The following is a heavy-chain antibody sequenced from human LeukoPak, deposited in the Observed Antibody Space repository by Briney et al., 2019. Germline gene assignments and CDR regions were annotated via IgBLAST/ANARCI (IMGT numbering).Heavy chain of an antibody. J-gene: IGHJ4*02. Sequence: EASVKVSCKASGYTFTSYGISWVRQAPGQGLEWMGWISAYNGNTNYAQKLQGRVTMTTDTSTSTAYMELRSLRSDDTAVYYCAREVIPVRYPLYYFDYWGQGTLVTVSS. CDR3: AREVIPVRYPLYYFDY. CDR1: GYTFTSYG. D-gene: IGHD4-17*01. CDR2: ISAYNGNT. V-gene: IGHV1-18*01.